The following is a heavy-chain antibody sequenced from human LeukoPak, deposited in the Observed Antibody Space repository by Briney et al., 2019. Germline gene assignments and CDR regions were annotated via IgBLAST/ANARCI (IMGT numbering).Heavy chain of an antibody. V-gene: IGHV3-23*01. CDR2: ISGSGGST. CDR3: ARDQNYYDELDY. J-gene: IGHJ4*02. Sequence: GGSLRLSCAASGFTFSSYWMHWVRQAPGKGLEWVSAISGSGGSTYYADSVKGRFTISRDNSKNTLYLQMNSLRAEDTAVYYCARDQNYYDELDYWGQGTLVTVSS. CDR1: GFTFSSYW. D-gene: IGHD3-22*01.